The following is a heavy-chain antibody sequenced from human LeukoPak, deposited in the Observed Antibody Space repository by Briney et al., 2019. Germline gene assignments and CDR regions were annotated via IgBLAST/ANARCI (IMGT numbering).Heavy chain of an antibody. D-gene: IGHD2-2*01. Sequence: ASVKVSCKVSGYTLTELSMHWVRQAPGKGLEWMGGFDPEDGETIYAQKFQGRVTMTEDTSTDTAYMELSSLRSEDTAVYYRATDPYCSSTSCSYGMDVWGQGTTVTVSS. CDR1: GYTLTELS. CDR2: FDPEDGET. J-gene: IGHJ6*02. CDR3: ATDPYCSSTSCSYGMDV. V-gene: IGHV1-24*01.